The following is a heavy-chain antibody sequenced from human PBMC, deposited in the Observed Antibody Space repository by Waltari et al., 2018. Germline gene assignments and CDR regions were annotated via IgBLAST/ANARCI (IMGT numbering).Heavy chain of an antibody. Sequence: QVQLQESGPGLVKPSETLSLTCAVSGYSISSGYYWGWIRQPPGKGLEWIGSIYHSGSTYYNPALKSRVTISVDTSKNQFSLKLSSVTAADTAGYYCARLDYGDYDWIDYWGQGTLVTVSS. V-gene: IGHV4-38-2*01. CDR1: GYSISSGYY. J-gene: IGHJ4*02. CDR3: ARLDYGDYDWIDY. CDR2: IYHSGST. D-gene: IGHD4-17*01.